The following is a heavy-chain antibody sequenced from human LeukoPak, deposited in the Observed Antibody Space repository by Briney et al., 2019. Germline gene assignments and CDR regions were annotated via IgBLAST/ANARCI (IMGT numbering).Heavy chain of an antibody. D-gene: IGHD4-17*01. CDR1: GYTFTNYW. J-gene: IGHJ4*02. CDR3: ARVPFGDYAPDY. Sequence: GESLKLSCKGAGYTFTNYWNGWVRQIPGKGLEWRGIIYPGDSDTKYRPSFQGQVTISADKSITTAYLQWSSLKASDTAMYYCARVPFGDYAPDYWGQGTLVTVSS. CDR2: IYPGDSDT. V-gene: IGHV5-51*01.